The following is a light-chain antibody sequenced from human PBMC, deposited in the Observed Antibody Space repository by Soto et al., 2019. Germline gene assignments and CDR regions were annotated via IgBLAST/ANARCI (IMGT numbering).Light chain of an antibody. J-gene: IGLJ1*01. V-gene: IGLV2-14*01. CDR1: GSDVGGYNY. CDR3: SSYTSSTAYI. Sequence: QSALTQPASVSGSPGQSITISCTGSGSDVGGYNYVSWYQQHPGKAPKLIIYDVSNRPSGVSNRFSGSKSGNTASLTISGLKAEDEADYYCSSYTSSTAYIFGTGTKLTVL. CDR2: DVS.